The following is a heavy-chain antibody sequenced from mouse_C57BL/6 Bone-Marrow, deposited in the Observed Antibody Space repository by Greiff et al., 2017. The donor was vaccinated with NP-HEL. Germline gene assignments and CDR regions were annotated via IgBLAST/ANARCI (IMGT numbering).Heavy chain of an antibody. CDR3: GNYRFAY. J-gene: IGHJ3*01. CDR2: ISSGSSTI. D-gene: IGHD2-1*01. CDR1: GFTFSDYG. V-gene: IGHV5-17*01. Sequence: EVQLVESGGGLVKPGGSLKLSCAASGFTFSDYGLHWVRQAPEQGLEWVAYISSGSSTIYYADTVKGRFTISRDNAKNTLFLQMTSLRSEDTAMYYWGNYRFAYWGQGTLVTVSA.